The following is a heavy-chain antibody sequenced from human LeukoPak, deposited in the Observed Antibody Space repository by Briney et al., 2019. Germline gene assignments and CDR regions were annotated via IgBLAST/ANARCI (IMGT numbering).Heavy chain of an antibody. J-gene: IGHJ5*02. D-gene: IGHD6-13*01. CDR1: GGSIRSSYYY. Sequence: SETLSLTCTVSGGSIRSSYYYWGWIRQPPGKGLEWIGSINYSGSTWYNWSLKSRVTISIDTPKNQFSLKLSSVTAADTTVYYCARHDGPGTVDPWGQGTLVTVSS. V-gene: IGHV4-39*01. CDR2: INYSGST. CDR3: ARHDGPGTVDP.